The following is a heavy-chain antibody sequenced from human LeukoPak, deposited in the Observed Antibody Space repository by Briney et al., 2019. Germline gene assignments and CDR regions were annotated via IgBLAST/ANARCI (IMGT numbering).Heavy chain of an antibody. Sequence: GRSLRLSCAASGFTFSSYGMHWVRQAPGKGLEWVAFIRYDGSNKYYADSVKGRFTISRDNSKNTLYLQMNSLRAEDTAVYYCSLSRTGTTDFFDYWGQGTLVTVSS. CDR1: GFTFSSYG. J-gene: IGHJ4*02. CDR2: IRYDGSNK. CDR3: SLSRTGTTDFFDY. D-gene: IGHD1-7*01. V-gene: IGHV3-30*02.